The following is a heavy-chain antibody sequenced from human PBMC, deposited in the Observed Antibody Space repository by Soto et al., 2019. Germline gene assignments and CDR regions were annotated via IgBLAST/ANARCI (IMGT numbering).Heavy chain of an antibody. D-gene: IGHD3-3*01. V-gene: IGHV4-59*01. CDR1: GGSISRYY. Sequence: SETRSLTCTVSGGSISRYYWSWIRQPPGKGLEWIGYIYYSGSTNYNPSLKSRVTISVDTSKNQFSLKLSSVTAADTAVYYCARGLRFLEWVGHFAPWGQGTLVTVSS. CDR2: IYYSGST. J-gene: IGHJ5*02. CDR3: ARGLRFLEWVGHFAP.